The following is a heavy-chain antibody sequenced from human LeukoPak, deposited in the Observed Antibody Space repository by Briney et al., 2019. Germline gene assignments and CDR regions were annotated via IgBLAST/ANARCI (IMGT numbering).Heavy chain of an antibody. Sequence: GGSLRLSCSASGFPFSSYAMHWVRQAPGKGLEYVSAISDSGGSTHYADSVKGRFTISRDDSKNTLYLQMSSLRAEDTAVYFCVRGYSFGPYGMDVWGQGTTVTVSS. CDR1: GFPFSSYA. CDR2: ISDSGGST. D-gene: IGHD2-15*01. V-gene: IGHV3-64D*09. CDR3: VRGYSFGPYGMDV. J-gene: IGHJ6*02.